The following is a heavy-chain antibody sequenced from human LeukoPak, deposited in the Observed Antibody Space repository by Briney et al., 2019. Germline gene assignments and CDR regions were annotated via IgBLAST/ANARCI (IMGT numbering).Heavy chain of an antibody. Sequence: GGSLRLSCAASGFTFSSYWMSWVRQAPGKGLEWVANIKQDRSEKYYVDSVKGRFTISRDNAKNSLYLQMNSLRGEDTAVYYCARDWGLTYYYFYYYMDVWGKGTTVTVSS. CDR1: GFTFSSYW. V-gene: IGHV3-7*01. CDR3: ARDWGLTYYYFYYYMDV. CDR2: IKQDRSEK. D-gene: IGHD3-10*01. J-gene: IGHJ6*03.